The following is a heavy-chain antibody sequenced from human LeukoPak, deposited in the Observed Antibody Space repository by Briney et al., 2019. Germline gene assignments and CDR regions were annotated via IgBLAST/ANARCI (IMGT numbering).Heavy chain of an antibody. CDR1: GCSISSGYF. CDR2: IYHSGST. Sequence: SETLSLTCAVSGCSISSGYFWGWIRQPPGKGLEWIGNIYHSGSTYYNPSLKSRVTISIYTSKNQFSLKLSSVTAADTAVYYCARLSFGIAVAGPDYWGQGTLVTVSS. V-gene: IGHV4-38-2*01. J-gene: IGHJ4*02. CDR3: ARLSFGIAVAGPDY. D-gene: IGHD6-19*01.